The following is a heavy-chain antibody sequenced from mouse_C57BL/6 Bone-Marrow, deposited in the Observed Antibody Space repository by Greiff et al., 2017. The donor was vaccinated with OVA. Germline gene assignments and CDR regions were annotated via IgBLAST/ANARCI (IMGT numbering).Heavy chain of an antibody. D-gene: IGHD6-2*01. CDR1: GFSLTSYG. J-gene: IGHJ1*03. Sequence: QVQLQQSGPGLVQPSQSLSITCTVSGFSLTSYGVHWVRQSPGKGLEWLGVIWSGGSTDNNAAFISRLSTSKDNSKSQVFFKMNSLQADDTAIYYCARNLCTYWYFAVWGTGTTVTVSS. V-gene: IGHV2-2*01. CDR3: ARNLCTYWYFAV. CDR2: IWSGGST.